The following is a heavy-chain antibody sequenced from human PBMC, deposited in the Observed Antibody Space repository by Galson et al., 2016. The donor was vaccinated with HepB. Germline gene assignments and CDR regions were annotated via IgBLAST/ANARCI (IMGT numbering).Heavy chain of an antibody. V-gene: IGHV5-51*01. D-gene: IGHD3-16*01. CDR1: GSSFSNYW. Sequence: QSGAEVKKPGESLKISCKGSGSSFSNYWIAWVRQMPGKGLEWMGLIYPGDSDTKYRPSFQGQVTMSADKSISTVYLQWRSLKASDTAIDHFVRSVWRQDTADGMVVWVRGATVNVSS. CDR2: IYPGDSDT. CDR3: VRSVWRQDTADGMVV. J-gene: IGHJ6*02.